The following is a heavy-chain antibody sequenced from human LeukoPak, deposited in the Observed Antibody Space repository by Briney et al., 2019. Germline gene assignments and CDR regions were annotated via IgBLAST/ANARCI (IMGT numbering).Heavy chain of an antibody. CDR3: ARDSYYDGSAYYPSFDH. D-gene: IGHD3-22*01. V-gene: IGHV1-18*01. J-gene: IGHJ4*02. Sequence: ASVKVSCKASGYTFTSYGISWVRQAPGQGLEWMGWISAYNGNTNYAQKLQGRVTMTTDTSTRTAYMELRNLRSDDTAVYYCARDSYYDGSAYYPSFDHWGQGTLVTVSS. CDR2: ISAYNGNT. CDR1: GYTFTSYG.